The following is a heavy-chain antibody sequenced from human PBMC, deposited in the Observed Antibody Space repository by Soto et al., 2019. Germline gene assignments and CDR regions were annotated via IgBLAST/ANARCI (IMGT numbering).Heavy chain of an antibody. V-gene: IGHV2-5*02. CDR3: AHSALHMITFGGVGGTGYDY. J-gene: IGHJ4*02. CDR1: GFSLSTSGVG. D-gene: IGHD3-16*01. CDR2: IYWDDDK. Sequence: QITLKESGPTLVKPTQTLTLTCTFSGFSLSTSGVGVGWIRQPPGKALEWLALIYWDDDKRYSPSLKSRLTITKDTSKNQVFLTMTNMDPVDTATYYCAHSALHMITFGGVGGTGYDYWGQGTLVTVSS.